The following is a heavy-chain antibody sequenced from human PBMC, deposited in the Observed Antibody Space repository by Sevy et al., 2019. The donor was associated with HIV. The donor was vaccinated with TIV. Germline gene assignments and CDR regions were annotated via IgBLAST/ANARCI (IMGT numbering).Heavy chain of an antibody. CDR2: ISYSGST. CDR1: GGSISSFY. D-gene: IGHD5-18*01. CDR3: ARGIFSYGYCREFDY. J-gene: IGHJ4*02. V-gene: IGHV4-59*01. Sequence: SETLSLTCTVSGGSISSFYWNWIRQSPGKGLEWIGYISYSGSTNYNPSLKSRVTISVDTSKNQFSLKLSSVTAADTAVYYCARGIFSYGYCREFDYWGQGNLVTVSS.